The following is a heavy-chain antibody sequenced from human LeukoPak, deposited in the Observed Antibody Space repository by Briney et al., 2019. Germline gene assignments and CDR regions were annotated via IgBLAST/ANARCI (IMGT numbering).Heavy chain of an antibody. CDR3: ARGSGSYSFNLLGFDP. CDR1: GFTFSRYS. J-gene: IGHJ5*02. D-gene: IGHD1-26*01. Sequence: GGSLRLSCAASGFTFSRYSMNWVRQAPGKGLEWGSYISTSSSTIYYADSVKGRFTISRDNAKNSLYLQMNRLRAEDTAVYYCARGSGSYSFNLLGFDPWGQGTLVTVSS. V-gene: IGHV3-48*01. CDR2: ISTSSSTI.